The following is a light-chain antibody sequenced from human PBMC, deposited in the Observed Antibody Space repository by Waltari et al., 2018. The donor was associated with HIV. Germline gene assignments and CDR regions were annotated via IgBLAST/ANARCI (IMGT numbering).Light chain of an antibody. CDR3: QQYYSVPTT. CDR1: QSISYSSRNKNY. J-gene: IGKJ1*01. V-gene: IGKV4-1*01. Sequence: IVMTQSPYSLSLSLGERATINCISSQSISYSSRNKNYLAWYQQKPGQSPKLLIYWASTRDSGVPDRFSGSGSGTAFTLTISSLQSEDVAVYFCQQYYSVPTTFGQGTTVEIK. CDR2: WAS.